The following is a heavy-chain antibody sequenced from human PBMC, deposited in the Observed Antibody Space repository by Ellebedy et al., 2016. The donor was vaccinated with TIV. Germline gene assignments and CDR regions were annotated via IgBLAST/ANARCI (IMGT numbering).Heavy chain of an antibody. CDR1: GGSISSYY. D-gene: IGHD6-19*01. CDR2: IYYSGST. CDR3: ARVAVAGIVGGEYFQH. V-gene: IGHV4-59*01. Sequence: SETLSLTXTVSGGSISSYYWSWIRQPPGKGLEWIGYIYYSGSTNYNPSLKSRVTISVDTSKNQFSLKLSSVTAADTAVYYCARVAVAGIVGGEYFQHWGQGTLVTVSS. J-gene: IGHJ1*01.